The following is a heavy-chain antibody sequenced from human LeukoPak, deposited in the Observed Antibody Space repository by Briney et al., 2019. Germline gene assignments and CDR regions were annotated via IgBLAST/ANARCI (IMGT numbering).Heavy chain of an antibody. CDR1: GFTFSSYW. CDR3: ARASRYCSSTSCYPKY. Sequence: GGSLRLSCAASGFTFSSYWMHWVRQAPGKGPVWVSRINSDGSSTSYADPVKGRFTISRDNAKNTLYLQMNSLRAEDTAVYYCARASRYCSSTSCYPKYWGQGTLVTVCS. V-gene: IGHV3-74*01. CDR2: INSDGSST. D-gene: IGHD2-2*01. J-gene: IGHJ4*02.